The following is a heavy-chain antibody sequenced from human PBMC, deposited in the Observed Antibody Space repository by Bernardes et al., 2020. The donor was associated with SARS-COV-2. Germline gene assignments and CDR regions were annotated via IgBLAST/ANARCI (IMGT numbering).Heavy chain of an antibody. CDR3: ARGYAYYYDTTGNYPYVSFDV. Sequence: LSLSFAASGFAFSSYSMNWVRQAPGRGLEWIGTINYMGSTNNNPSLKSRVTISLATSKKVFSLNLRSVAAADTAVYYCARGYAYYYDTTGNYPYVSFDVWGQGTTVTVSS. D-gene: IGHD3-22*01. V-gene: IGHV4-59*01. CDR1: GFAFSSYS. J-gene: IGHJ3*01. CDR2: INYMGST.